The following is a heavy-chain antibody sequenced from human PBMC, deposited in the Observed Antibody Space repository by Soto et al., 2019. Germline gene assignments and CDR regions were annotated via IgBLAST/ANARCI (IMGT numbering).Heavy chain of an antibody. CDR1: GFTFSSYA. J-gene: IGHJ4*02. V-gene: IGHV3-23*01. CDR3: VGWAPYSSSWYPLRGDY. CDR2: IRGSGGST. D-gene: IGHD6-13*01. Sequence: GGSLRLSCAASGFTFSSYAMSWVRQAPGKGLEWVSAIRGSGGSTYYADSVKGRFTISRDNSKNTLYLQMNSLRAGDTAVYYCVGWAPYSSSWYPLRGDYWGQGTLVTVSS.